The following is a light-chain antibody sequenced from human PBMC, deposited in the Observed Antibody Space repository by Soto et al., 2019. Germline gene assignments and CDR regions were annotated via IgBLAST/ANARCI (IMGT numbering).Light chain of an antibody. CDR1: SSDVGGYNL. CDR3: CSYAGISTFAYV. CDR2: EGS. Sequence: QSVLTQPASVSGSPGQSITISCTGTSSDVGGYNLVSWYQLHPGKAPKLMIYEGSKRPSGVSNRFSGSKSGYTASLTISGLQAEDEADYFCCSYAGISTFAYVFGTGTKVTVL. V-gene: IGLV2-23*03. J-gene: IGLJ1*01.